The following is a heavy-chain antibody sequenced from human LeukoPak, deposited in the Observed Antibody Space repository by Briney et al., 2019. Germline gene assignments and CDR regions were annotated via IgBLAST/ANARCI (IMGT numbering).Heavy chain of an antibody. Sequence: GGSLRLSCAVSGFSVSTNYMSWVRRAPGKGLEWISIIYNDGSTYYADSMKGRSTISRDNSKNTLYLQVNSLRAEDTAMYYCARNILFAFDIWGQGTMVTVSS. CDR1: GFSVSTNY. CDR2: IYNDGST. J-gene: IGHJ3*02. V-gene: IGHV3-53*01. D-gene: IGHD2/OR15-2a*01. CDR3: ARNILFAFDI.